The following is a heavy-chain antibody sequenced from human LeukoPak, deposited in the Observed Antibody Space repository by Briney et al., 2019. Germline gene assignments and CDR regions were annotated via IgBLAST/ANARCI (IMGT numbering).Heavy chain of an antibody. D-gene: IGHD3-16*02. CDR2: ISGSGGST. CDR3: AKDLSPAWDY. J-gene: IGHJ4*02. V-gene: IGHV3-23*01. Sequence: GGSLRLSCTASGFTFGDYAMSWVRQAPGKGLEWVSAISGSGGSTYYADSVKGRFTISRDNSKNTLYLQMNSLRAEDTAVYYCAKDLSPAWDYWGQGTLVTVSS. CDR1: GFTFGDYA.